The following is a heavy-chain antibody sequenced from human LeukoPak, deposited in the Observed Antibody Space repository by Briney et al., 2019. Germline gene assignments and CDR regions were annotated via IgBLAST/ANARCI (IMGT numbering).Heavy chain of an antibody. D-gene: IGHD1/OR15-1a*01. CDR3: ARAHGTATTSYFDY. J-gene: IGHJ4*02. CDR1: GYTLTELS. CDR2: FDPEDGET. V-gene: IGHV1-24*01. Sequence: GASVKVSCKVSGYTLTELSMHWVRQAPGKGLEWMGGFDPEDGETIYAQKFQGRVTMATDTSTSTSYMELRSLRSDDTAVYYCARAHGTATTSYFDYWGQGTLVTVSS.